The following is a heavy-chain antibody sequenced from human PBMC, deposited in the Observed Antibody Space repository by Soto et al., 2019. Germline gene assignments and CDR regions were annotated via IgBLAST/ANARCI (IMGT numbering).Heavy chain of an antibody. CDR2: INADNGNT. CDR3: ARDLTRSLVAATPSY. J-gene: IGHJ4*02. V-gene: IGHV1-18*01. D-gene: IGHD2-15*01. CDR1: GYTFTSYG. Sequence: ASVKVSCKASGYTFTSYGISWVRQAPGQGLEWMGWINADNGNTNYAQKLQGRVTMTTDTSTSTAYMELRSLRSDDTAVYYCARDLTRSLVAATPSYWGQGTLVTVSS.